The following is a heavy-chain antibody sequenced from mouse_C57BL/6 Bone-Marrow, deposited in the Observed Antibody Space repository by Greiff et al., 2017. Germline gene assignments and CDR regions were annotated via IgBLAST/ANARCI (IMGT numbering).Heavy chain of an antibody. D-gene: IGHD1-1*01. CDR2: IYPGSGST. CDR3: ARGATVVATDFDY. V-gene: IGHV1-55*01. J-gene: IGHJ2*01. Sequence: QVQLQQSGAELVKPGASVKMSCKASGYTFTSYWITWVKQRPGQGLEWIGDIYPGSGSTNYNEKFKSKATLTVDTSSSTAYMQLSSLTSEDSAVYYCARGATVVATDFDYWGQGTTLTVSS. CDR1: GYTFTSYW.